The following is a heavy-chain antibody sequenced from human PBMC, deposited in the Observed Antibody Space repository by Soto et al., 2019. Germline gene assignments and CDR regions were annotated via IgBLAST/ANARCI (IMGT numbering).Heavy chain of an antibody. Sequence: GGSLRLSCAASGFTFSSYWMHWVRQAPGKGLVWISRISGDGSSTTYADSVKGRFFISRDNAQNTLYLQMNSLRADDTAVYYCTRPRYDGSVTPFDYWGQGTLVTVSS. D-gene: IGHD3-22*01. CDR1: GFTFSSYW. V-gene: IGHV3-74*01. J-gene: IGHJ4*02. CDR2: ISGDGSST. CDR3: TRPRYDGSVTPFDY.